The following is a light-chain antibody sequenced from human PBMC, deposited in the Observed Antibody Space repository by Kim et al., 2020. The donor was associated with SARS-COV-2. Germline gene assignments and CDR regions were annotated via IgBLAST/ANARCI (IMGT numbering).Light chain of an antibody. CDR3: QQYNNWPRT. Sequence: EILMTQSQATLSVSPGERATLSCRASQSVSSNLDWYQQKPGQAPRLLIYGASTRATGIPARFSGSGSGTEFTLTISSLQSEDFALYFCQQYNNWPRTFGQGTKVDIK. J-gene: IGKJ1*01. V-gene: IGKV3-15*01. CDR2: GAS. CDR1: QSVSSN.